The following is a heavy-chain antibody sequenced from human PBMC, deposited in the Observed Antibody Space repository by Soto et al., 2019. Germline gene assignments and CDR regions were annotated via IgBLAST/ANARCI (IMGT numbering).Heavy chain of an antibody. V-gene: IGHV3-23*01. CDR1: EISFSHPV. Sequence: GRSRRLSCAAYEISFSHPVMTWVRQSPGKGLEYVSSLSDSGAYTYYADSVRGRFTIYRANSKTTLYLQMNSLRAEDTAVYYFATYFVVVGVIHELFPHWARGSLVPGSA. CDR3: ATYFVVVGVIHELFPH. D-gene: IGHD2-21*01. CDR2: LSDSGAYT. J-gene: IGHJ1*01.